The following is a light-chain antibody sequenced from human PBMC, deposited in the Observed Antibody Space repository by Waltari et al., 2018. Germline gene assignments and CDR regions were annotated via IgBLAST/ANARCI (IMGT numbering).Light chain of an antibody. V-gene: IGLV2-14*01. J-gene: IGLJ2*01. Sequence: QSALTQPASVSGSPGQSITISCTGTSSDVGGYNYVSWYQQHPGKAPKLMIYEVSNRPSGVSNRFSGSKSGTTASLTISELQAEDEADYYCSSYTSSSTLEVFGGGTKLTVL. CDR3: SSYTSSSTLEV. CDR1: SSDVGGYNY. CDR2: EVS.